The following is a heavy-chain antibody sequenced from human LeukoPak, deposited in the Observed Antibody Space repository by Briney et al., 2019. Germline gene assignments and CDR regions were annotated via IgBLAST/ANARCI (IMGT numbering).Heavy chain of an antibody. CDR2: KYYTGNT. D-gene: IGHD6-13*01. Sequence: SDTLSLTCTVSGGSICSSNYYWGWIRQAPGKGLEWIGSKYYTGNTYYKSSLKSRVTISVDTSKNQFSLKMKSVTAADTAMYYCAREVSTIAPGGRLFYHYFDSWGQGTLVTVSS. CDR1: GGSICSSNYY. CDR3: AREVSTIAPGGRLFYHYFDS. V-gene: IGHV4-39*07. J-gene: IGHJ4*02.